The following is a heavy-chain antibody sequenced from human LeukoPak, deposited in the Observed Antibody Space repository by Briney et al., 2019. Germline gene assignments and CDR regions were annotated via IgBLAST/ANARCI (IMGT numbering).Heavy chain of an antibody. Sequence: GASVKVSFTASGYTFTSYAMHWVRQAPGQRLEWMGWINAGNGNTKYSQEFQGRVTITRDTSASTAYMELSSLRSEDMAVYYCARGRRMTTVTTWGYYYYMDVWGKGTTVTVSS. CDR2: INAGNGNT. V-gene: IGHV1-3*03. CDR1: GYTFTSYA. CDR3: ARGRRMTTVTTWGYYYYMDV. J-gene: IGHJ6*03. D-gene: IGHD4-17*01.